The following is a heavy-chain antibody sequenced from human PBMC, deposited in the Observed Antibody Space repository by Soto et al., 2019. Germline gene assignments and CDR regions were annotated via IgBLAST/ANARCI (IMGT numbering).Heavy chain of an antibody. J-gene: IGHJ4*02. CDR3: ATDGVQYVVSGLYYFHY. Sequence: QVQLVESGGGVVQPGTSLRLSCAASGFSLNSYAMHWVRQVPGKGLEWVAFISYNGKNKYYGDSVKGRFTISRDDSTNTLYLQMSSLRSEYTAVYYCATDGVQYVVSGLYYFHYWGQGTLVTVSS. CDR1: GFSLNSYA. CDR2: ISYNGKNK. D-gene: IGHD2-15*01. V-gene: IGHV3-30*15.